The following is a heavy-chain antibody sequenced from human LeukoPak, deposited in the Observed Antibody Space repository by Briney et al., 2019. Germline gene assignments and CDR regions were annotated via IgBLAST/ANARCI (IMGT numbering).Heavy chain of an antibody. J-gene: IGHJ4*02. CDR1: GGSISSSSYY. Sequence: PSETLSLTCTVSGGSISSSSYYWGWIRQPPGKGLEWIGSIYYSGSTYYNPSLKSRVTISVDTSKNQFSLKLSSVTAADTAVYYCARHPLQLWYHFDDWGQGTLVTVSS. D-gene: IGHD5-18*01. CDR3: ARHPLQLWYHFDD. V-gene: IGHV4-39*01. CDR2: IYYSGST.